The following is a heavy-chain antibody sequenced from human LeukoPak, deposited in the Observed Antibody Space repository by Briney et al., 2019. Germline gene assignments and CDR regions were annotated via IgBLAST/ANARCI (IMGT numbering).Heavy chain of an antibody. CDR1: GGTFSSYA. CDR3: ARGYNWNYYFDY. Sequence: ASVKVSCKASGGTFSSYAISWVRQAPGQGLEWMGWINPNSGGTNYAQKFQGRVTMTRDTSISTAYMELSRLRSDDTAVYYCARGYNWNYYFDYWGQGTLVTVSS. J-gene: IGHJ4*02. CDR2: INPNSGGT. D-gene: IGHD1-7*01. V-gene: IGHV1-2*02.